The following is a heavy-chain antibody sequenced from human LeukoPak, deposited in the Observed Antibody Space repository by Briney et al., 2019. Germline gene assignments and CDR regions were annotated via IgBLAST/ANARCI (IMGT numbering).Heavy chain of an antibody. Sequence: GGSLRLSCAASGFTFSSYAMSWARQAPGKGLEWVSAISGSGGSTYYADSVKGRFTISRDNSKNTLYLQMNSLRAEDTAVYYCARSGRSYGYFGSDYWGQGTLVTVSS. V-gene: IGHV3-23*01. D-gene: IGHD5-18*01. CDR1: GFTFSSYA. J-gene: IGHJ4*02. CDR2: ISGSGGST. CDR3: ARSGRSYGYFGSDY.